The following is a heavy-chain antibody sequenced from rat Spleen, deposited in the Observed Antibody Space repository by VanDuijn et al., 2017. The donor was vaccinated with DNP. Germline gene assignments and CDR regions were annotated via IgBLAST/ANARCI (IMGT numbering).Heavy chain of an antibody. CDR1: GFIFNNYW. J-gene: IGHJ3*01. D-gene: IGHD1-1*01. Sequence: EVQVVESGGDLVQPGRSLKLSCVVSGFIFNNYWMTWIRQVPGKGLEWVASISSRGGSTYYPDSVKGRFTISRDNAKNTLYLQMNSLRSEDTATYYCAIYYYSGDNLFAYWGQGTVVTVSS. V-gene: IGHV5-31*01. CDR3: AIYYYSGDNLFAY. CDR2: ISSRGGST.